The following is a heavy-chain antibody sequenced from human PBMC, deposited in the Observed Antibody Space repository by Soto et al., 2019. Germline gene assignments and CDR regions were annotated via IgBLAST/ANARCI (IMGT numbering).Heavy chain of an antibody. CDR1: GFIFSNYG. V-gene: IGHV3-33*01. CDR3: ARDWAARGYCTNAVCLDAFDL. CDR2: IWYDGSNK. J-gene: IGHJ3*01. D-gene: IGHD2-8*01. Sequence: QVQLVESGGGVVQPGRSLRLSCAASGFIFSNYGMHWVRQAPGKGLEWAAVIWYDGSNKYYVDSVKGRFTISRDNSKNKLYLQMNSLRAEDTAFYYCARDWAARGYCTNAVCLDAFDLWCQGTMVTVSS.